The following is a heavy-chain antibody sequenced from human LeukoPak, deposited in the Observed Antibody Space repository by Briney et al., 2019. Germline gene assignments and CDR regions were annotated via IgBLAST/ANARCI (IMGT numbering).Heavy chain of an antibody. CDR2: IYYSGST. CDR3: ARVGSARGWYFDL. D-gene: IGHD2-15*01. V-gene: IGHV4-59*12. Sequence: SETLSLTCTVSGGSISSYYWSWIRQPPGKGLEWIGYIYYSGSTNYNPSLKSRVTTSVDTSKNQFSLRLSSVTAADTAVHYCARVGSARGWYFDLWGRGTLVTVSS. CDR1: GGSISSYY. J-gene: IGHJ2*01.